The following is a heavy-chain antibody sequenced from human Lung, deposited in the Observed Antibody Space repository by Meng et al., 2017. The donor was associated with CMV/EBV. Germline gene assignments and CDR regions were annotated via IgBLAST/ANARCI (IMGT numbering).Heavy chain of an antibody. D-gene: IGHD1-1*01. CDR3: AKDEAVQAVSPCYN. J-gene: IGHJ4*02. Sequence: GEXXTISCAGSGFTFTSYFMSWVRQAPGKGLEWVSAISGTGDITYYADSVKGRFIISRDNSKNTLYLQINSLRAEDTALYYCAKDEAVQAVSPCYNWGQGAXVTGSS. V-gene: IGHV3-23*01. CDR1: GFTFTSYF. CDR2: ISGTGDIT.